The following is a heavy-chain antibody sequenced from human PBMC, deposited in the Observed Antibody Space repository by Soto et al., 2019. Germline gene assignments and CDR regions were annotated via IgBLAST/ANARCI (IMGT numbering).Heavy chain of an antibody. J-gene: IGHJ4*02. V-gene: IGHV4-30-2*01. Sequence: QLQLQECGSGLVKPSLTMSLTCAVSGGSISSGGYSWSGIRQPPGKGLEWIGYIYHSGSTFYNPSLKSRVTISVDRSKNQFSLKLSSVTAADTAVYYCARAAYSYGYYWGQGTLVTVSS. CDR2: IYHSGST. CDR1: GGSISSGGYS. D-gene: IGHD5-18*01. CDR3: ARAAYSYGYY.